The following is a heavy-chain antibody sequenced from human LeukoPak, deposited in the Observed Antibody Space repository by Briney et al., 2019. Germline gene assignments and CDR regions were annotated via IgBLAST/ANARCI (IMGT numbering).Heavy chain of an antibody. CDR2: INHSGST. J-gene: IGHJ4*02. D-gene: IGHD6-13*01. CDR1: GGSFSGYY. V-gene: IGHV4-34*01. Sequence: SETLSLTCAVYGGSFSGYYWSWIRQPPGKGLEWIGEINHSGSTNYNPSLKSRVTISVDTSKNQFSLKLSSVTAADTAVYYCARDEYSSSWYGNWGQGTLVTVSS. CDR3: ARDEYSSSWYGN.